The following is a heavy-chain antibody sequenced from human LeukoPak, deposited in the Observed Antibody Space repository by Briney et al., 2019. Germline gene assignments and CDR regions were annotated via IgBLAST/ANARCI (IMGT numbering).Heavy chain of an antibody. Sequence: GGSLRLSCAASGFTFSSYGMSWVRQAPGKGLEWVSAISGSGGSAYYADSVKGRFTISRDNSKNTLYLQMNSLRAEDTAVYYCAKTLRDIVVVPDAAFDYWGQRTLVTVSS. CDR3: AKTLRDIVVVPDAAFDY. V-gene: IGHV3-23*01. D-gene: IGHD2-2*01. CDR1: GFTFSSYG. CDR2: ISGSGGSA. J-gene: IGHJ4*02.